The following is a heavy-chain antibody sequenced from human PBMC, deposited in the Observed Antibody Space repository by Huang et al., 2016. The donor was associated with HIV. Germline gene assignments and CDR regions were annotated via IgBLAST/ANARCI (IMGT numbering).Heavy chain of an antibody. Sequence: EVQLVESGGGLVQPGGSLRLSCAASGFSISSYWMHWVRQAPGKGLVWVSRINSEGSSTRYADSVKGRFTISRDNAKNTLYLQMNSLRAEDTAVYYCARDPRIQSWLNFFDYWGQGTLVSVSS. D-gene: IGHD3-22*01. V-gene: IGHV3-74*01. CDR3: ARDPRIQSWLNFFDY. CDR1: GFSISSYW. CDR2: INSEGSST. J-gene: IGHJ4*02.